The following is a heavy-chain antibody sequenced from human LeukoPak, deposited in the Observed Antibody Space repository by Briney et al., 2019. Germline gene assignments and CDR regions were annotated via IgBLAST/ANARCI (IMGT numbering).Heavy chain of an antibody. CDR1: GYTFTGYY. J-gene: IGHJ4*02. D-gene: IGHD3-10*01. CDR3: ARGTHNYYGSESSTDY. Sequence: ASVKVSCKASGYTFTGYYMHWVRQAPGQGLEWMGWINPNSGGTNYAQKFQGRVTMTRDTSISTAYMELSRLRSDDTAVYYCARGTHNYYGSESSTDYWGQGTLVTVSS. V-gene: IGHV1-2*02. CDR2: INPNSGGT.